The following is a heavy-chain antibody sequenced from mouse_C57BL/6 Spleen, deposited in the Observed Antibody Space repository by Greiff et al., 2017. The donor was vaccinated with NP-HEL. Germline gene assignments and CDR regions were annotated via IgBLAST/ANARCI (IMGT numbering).Heavy chain of an antibody. Sequence: QVHVKQSGAELVKPGASVKISCKASGYAFSSYWMNWVKQRPGKGLEWIGQIYPGDGDTNYNGKFKGKATLTADKSSSTAYMQLSSLTSEDSAVYFCARHYSNYVGAMDYWGQGTSVTVSS. D-gene: IGHD2-5*01. V-gene: IGHV1-80*01. CDR3: ARHYSNYVGAMDY. J-gene: IGHJ4*01. CDR2: IYPGDGDT. CDR1: GYAFSSYW.